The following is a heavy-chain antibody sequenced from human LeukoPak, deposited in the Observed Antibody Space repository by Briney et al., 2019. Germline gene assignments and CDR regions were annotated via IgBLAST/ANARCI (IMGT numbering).Heavy chain of an antibody. J-gene: IGHJ4*02. CDR3: AKGRPAAGQYYFDY. D-gene: IGHD6-13*01. Sequence: SQTLSLTCTVSSGSISSSGYYWSWIRQPSGKGLEWIGSTSYSGTTYYNPSLKSRVTISLDTSENQFSLKLSSVTAADTAVYYCAKGRPAAGQYYFDYWGQGILVTVSS. CDR1: SGSISSSGYY. CDR2: TSYSGTT. V-gene: IGHV4-31*03.